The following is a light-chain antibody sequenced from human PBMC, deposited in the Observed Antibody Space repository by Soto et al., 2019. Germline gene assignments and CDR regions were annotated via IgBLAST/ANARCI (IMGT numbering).Light chain of an antibody. CDR1: QYINTW. J-gene: IGKJ4*01. Sequence: DIQMTQSPSTLSASVGDRVTITCRASQYINTWLAWYQQNPGKAPKLLIHEASSLESGVPSRFRGSGSGTEFTLTISSLQPDDFATYYCQQYRTYPLTFGGGTKVQIK. CDR3: QQYRTYPLT. CDR2: EAS. V-gene: IGKV1-5*01.